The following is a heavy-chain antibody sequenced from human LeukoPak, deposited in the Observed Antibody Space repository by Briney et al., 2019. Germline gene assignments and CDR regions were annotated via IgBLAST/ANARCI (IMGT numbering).Heavy chain of an antibody. J-gene: IGHJ3*02. V-gene: IGHV1-2*02. CDR2: INPNSGGT. Sequence: ASVKVSCQASRYTFTGYYMHWVRPAPGQGLEWMGWINPNSGGTNYAQKFQGRVTMTRDTSISTAYMELSRLRSDDTAVYYCARDLRGYSSGWYSGAFDIWGQGTMVTVSS. D-gene: IGHD6-19*01. CDR1: RYTFTGYY. CDR3: ARDLRGYSSGWYSGAFDI.